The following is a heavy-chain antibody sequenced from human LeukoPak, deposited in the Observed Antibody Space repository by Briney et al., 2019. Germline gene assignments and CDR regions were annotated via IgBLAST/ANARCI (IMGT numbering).Heavy chain of an antibody. Sequence: SETLSLTCAVYGGSFSSYYWSWIRQPPGNGLEWIGEINHSGSTNYNPSLKSRVTISVDTSKNQFSLKLSSVTAADTAVYYCARVTGLLWFGGMSYNSFDYWGQGTLVTVSS. D-gene: IGHD3-10*01. V-gene: IGHV4-34*01. J-gene: IGHJ4*02. CDR3: ARVTGLLWFGGMSYNSFDY. CDR2: INHSGST. CDR1: GGSFSSYY.